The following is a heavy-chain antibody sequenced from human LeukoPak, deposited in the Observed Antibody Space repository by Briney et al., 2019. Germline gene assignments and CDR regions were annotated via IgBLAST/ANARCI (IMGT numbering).Heavy chain of an antibody. D-gene: IGHD3-16*01. CDR3: ARDLEGVMDY. CDR2: INAGNGNT. CDR1: GYTFTSYA. Sequence: ASVKVSCKASGYTFTSYAMHWVRQAPGQRLEWMGWINAGNGNTKYSQKFQGSVTITRDTSASTVYMELSSLRSEDTAVHYCARDLEGVMDYWGQGTLVTVSS. V-gene: IGHV1-3*01. J-gene: IGHJ4*02.